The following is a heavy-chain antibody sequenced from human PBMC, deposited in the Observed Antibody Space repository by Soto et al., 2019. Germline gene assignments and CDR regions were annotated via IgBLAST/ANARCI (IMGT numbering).Heavy chain of an antibody. CDR1: GGSFSGYY. CDR3: ARYSSSWYDGTYYYYYYMDV. D-gene: IGHD6-13*01. J-gene: IGHJ6*03. V-gene: IGHV4-34*01. Sequence: QVQLQQWGAGLLKPSETLSLTCAVYGGSFSGYYWSWIRQPPGKGLEWIGEINHSGSTNYNPSLKSRVTISVDTSKNQFSLKLSSVTAADTAVYYCARYSSSWYDGTYYYYYYMDVWGKGTTVTVSS. CDR2: INHSGST.